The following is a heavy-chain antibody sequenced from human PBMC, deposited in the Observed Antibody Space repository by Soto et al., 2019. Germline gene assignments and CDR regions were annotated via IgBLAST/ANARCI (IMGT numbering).Heavy chain of an antibody. CDR2: ISNRGSSA. Sequence: EVHLVQSGGGLVQPGESLSLSCVASGFTFNDYAMHWVRQTPGKGLEWVAAISNRGSSAYYAVSVKGRFTISRDKSTNALALHMHTLRVEDTAVYFCAKASCDAATCFPCESWGQGTPVAVSP. V-gene: IGHV3-23*04. CDR1: GFTFNDYA. D-gene: IGHD2-21*01. J-gene: IGHJ4*02. CDR3: AKASCDAATCFPCES.